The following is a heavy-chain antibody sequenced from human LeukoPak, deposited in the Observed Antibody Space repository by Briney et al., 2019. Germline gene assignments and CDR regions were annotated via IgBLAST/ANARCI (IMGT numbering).Heavy chain of an antibody. J-gene: IGHJ3*02. CDR2: INHSGST. CDR1: GGSFSGYY. CDR3: ARGPLDKVTTDAFDI. V-gene: IGHV4-34*01. D-gene: IGHD4-17*01. Sequence: SETLSLTCAVYGGSFSGYYWSWIRQPPGKGLEWIGEINHSGSTNYNPSLKNRVTVSVDTSKNQFSLKVSSVTAADTAVYYCARGPLDKVTTDAFDIWGQGTLVIVSS.